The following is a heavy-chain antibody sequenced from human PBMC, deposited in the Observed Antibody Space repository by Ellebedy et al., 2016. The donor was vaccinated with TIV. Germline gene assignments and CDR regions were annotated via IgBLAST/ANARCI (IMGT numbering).Heavy chain of an antibody. CDR2: ISGYNGNT. CDR3: ARWDSGFLSGVYYNYGMDV. D-gene: IGHD5-12*01. Sequence: ASVKVSXXASGYTFTGYYMHWVRQAPGQGLEWVGWISGYNGNTRYAQKLQGRVTMTTDTSTSTAYMELSSLRSEDTAVYYCARWDSGFLSGVYYNYGMDVWGQGTTVTVSS. CDR1: GYTFTGYY. V-gene: IGHV1-18*04. J-gene: IGHJ6*02.